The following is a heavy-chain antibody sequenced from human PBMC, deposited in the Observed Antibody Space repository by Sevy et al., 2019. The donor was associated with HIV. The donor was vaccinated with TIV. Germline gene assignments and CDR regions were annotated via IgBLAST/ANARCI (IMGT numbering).Heavy chain of an antibody. V-gene: IGHV3-49*03. CDR2: IRSKAYGGTT. CDR3: TRDFSSGWYRYYFDY. CDR1: GFTFGDYA. J-gene: IGHJ4*02. D-gene: IGHD6-19*01. Sequence: GGSLRLSCTASGFTFGDYAMSWFRQAPGKGLEWVGFIRSKAYGGTTDYAASVKGRFTISRDDSKSIAYLQMNSLKTEDTAVYYCTRDFSSGWYRYYFDYWGQGTLVTVSS.